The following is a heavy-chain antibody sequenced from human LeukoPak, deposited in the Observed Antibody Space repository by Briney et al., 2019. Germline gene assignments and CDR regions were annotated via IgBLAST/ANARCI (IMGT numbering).Heavy chain of an antibody. Sequence: ASVKVSCKASGGTFSSYAISWVRQAPGQGLEWMGRIIPILGIANYAQKFQGRVTITADKSTSTAYMELSSLRSEDAAVYYCARDPGEPFDYWGQGTLVTVSS. V-gene: IGHV1-69*04. CDR3: ARDPGEPFDY. CDR1: GGTFSSYA. D-gene: IGHD3-16*01. CDR2: IIPILGIA. J-gene: IGHJ4*02.